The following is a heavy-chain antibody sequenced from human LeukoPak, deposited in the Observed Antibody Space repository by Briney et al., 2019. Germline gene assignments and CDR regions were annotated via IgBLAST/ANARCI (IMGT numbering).Heavy chain of an antibody. J-gene: IGHJ6*03. V-gene: IGHV3-23*01. CDR2: ISTSGDST. Sequence: GGSLRLSCVASGFTFSSYAMNWVRQAPGKGLEWVSGISTSGDSTYYADSVKGRFTISRDTSKNTLYLQMNSLRAEDTVVYYCANHCSSTSCYRDYSYYYMDVWGKGTTVTVSS. D-gene: IGHD2-2*02. CDR3: ANHCSSTSCYRDYSYYYMDV. CDR1: GFTFSSYA.